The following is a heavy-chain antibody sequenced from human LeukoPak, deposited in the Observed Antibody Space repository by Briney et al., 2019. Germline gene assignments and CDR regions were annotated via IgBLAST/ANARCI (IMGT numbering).Heavy chain of an antibody. CDR1: GFTFSTYG. J-gene: IGHJ4*02. CDR2: ISYDGSNK. Sequence: PGGSLRLSCAASGFTFSTYGMHWVRQAPGKGLEWAAVISYDGSNKYYADSMKGRFTISRDNSKNTLYLQMNSLRAEDTAVYYCAKDLGDYDFWSGYVDYWGQGTLVTVSS. V-gene: IGHV3-30*18. D-gene: IGHD3-3*01. CDR3: AKDLGDYDFWSGYVDY.